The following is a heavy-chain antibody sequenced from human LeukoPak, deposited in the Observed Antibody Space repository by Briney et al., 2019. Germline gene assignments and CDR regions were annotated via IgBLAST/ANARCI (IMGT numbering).Heavy chain of an antibody. Sequence: GGSLRLSCAASGFTFSSYRMNWVRQAPGKGLEWVSVVYSGDSKDYADSVKGRFTISRDNSKNTLDLQMNSLRAEDTAVYYCARARGYGDPIDYWGQGTLVTVSS. CDR2: VYSGDSK. V-gene: IGHV3-53*01. CDR1: GFTFSSYR. D-gene: IGHD4-17*01. J-gene: IGHJ4*02. CDR3: ARARGYGDPIDY.